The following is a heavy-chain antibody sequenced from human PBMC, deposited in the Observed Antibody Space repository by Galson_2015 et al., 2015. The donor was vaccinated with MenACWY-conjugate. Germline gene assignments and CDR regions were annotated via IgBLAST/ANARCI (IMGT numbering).Heavy chain of an antibody. D-gene: IGHD2-21*02. CDR2: ISSSSAYT. CDR3: ARICRGGGSDCYDFDY. CDR1: GFTFSDYY. J-gene: IGHJ4*02. Sequence: SLRLSCAASGFTFSDYYMSWIRQAPGKGLEWISYISSSSAYTNYADSVKGRFTISRDNAKNSLYLQMNSLRAEDTAVYYCARICRGGGSDCYDFDYWGQGTLVTVSS. V-gene: IGHV3-11*03.